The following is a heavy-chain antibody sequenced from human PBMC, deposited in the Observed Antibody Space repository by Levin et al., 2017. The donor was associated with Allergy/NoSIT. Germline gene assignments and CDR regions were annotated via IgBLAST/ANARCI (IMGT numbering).Heavy chain of an antibody. CDR3: AKMGAHYDILTGYQRNHNWFDP. Sequence: GGSLRLSCAASGFTFSSYAMSWVRQAPGKGLEWVSAISGSGGSTYYADSVKGRFTISRDNSKNTLYLQMNSLRAEDTAVYYCAKMGAHYDILTGYQRNHNWFDPWGQGTLVTVSS. CDR2: ISGSGGST. D-gene: IGHD3-9*01. CDR1: GFTFSSYA. J-gene: IGHJ5*02. V-gene: IGHV3-23*01.